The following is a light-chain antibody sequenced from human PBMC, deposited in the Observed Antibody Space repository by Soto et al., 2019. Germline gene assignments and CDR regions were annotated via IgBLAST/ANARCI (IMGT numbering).Light chain of an antibody. CDR1: QGIGTA. CDR3: QQFNTKPLT. CDR2: DAS. Sequence: IQLTQSPSTLSASVGDRVTITCRASQGIGTALAWYHQRPGNSPDLLVYDASTLQSGVPSRFSGSGSETDFSLTISGLQPEDIGHYYCQQFNTKPLTFGGGTRVEIK. J-gene: IGKJ4*01. V-gene: IGKV1-13*02.